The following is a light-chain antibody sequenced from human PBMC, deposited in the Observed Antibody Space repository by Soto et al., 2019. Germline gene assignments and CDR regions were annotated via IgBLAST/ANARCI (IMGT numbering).Light chain of an antibody. J-gene: IGLJ2*01. CDR1: SSNIGDNA. CDR2: YDD. CDR3: AAGDDSLSAVV. V-gene: IGLV1-36*01. Sequence: QSVLTQPPSVSEAPRQRVTISCSGSSSNIGDNAVNWYQQLPGKAPKVIIYYDDLRPSGVSDRFSGSKSGTSASLAISGLQSEDEADYHCAAGDDSLSAVVFGGGTKLTVL.